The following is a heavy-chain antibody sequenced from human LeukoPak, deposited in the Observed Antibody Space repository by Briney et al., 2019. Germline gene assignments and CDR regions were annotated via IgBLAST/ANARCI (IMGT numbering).Heavy chain of an antibody. CDR3: ARILLGYSSGWPEGGYFDY. J-gene: IGHJ4*02. CDR1: GYTFTSYG. Sequence: GASVKVSCKASGYTFTSYGMHWVRQAPGQRLEWMGWISSGNGNTKYSQKFQGRVTFTRDSSASTAYMELSSLRSEDTAVYYCARILLGYSSGWPEGGYFDYWGQGTLVTVSS. V-gene: IGHV1-3*04. D-gene: IGHD6-19*01. CDR2: ISSGNGNT.